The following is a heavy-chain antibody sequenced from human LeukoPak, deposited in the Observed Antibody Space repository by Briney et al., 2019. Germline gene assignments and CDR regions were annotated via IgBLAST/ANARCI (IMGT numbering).Heavy chain of an antibody. CDR1: GGSISSGGHY. V-gene: IGHV4-31*03. Sequence: SQTLSLTCTVSGGSISSGGHYWSWIRQHPGKGLEWIGYIYYSGTTYYNPSLQSRVTISVDTSKNQFSLKLSSVTAADTAVYYCARAKGIAALYGMDVWGQGTTVTVSS. D-gene: IGHD6-13*01. J-gene: IGHJ6*02. CDR3: ARAKGIAALYGMDV. CDR2: IYYSGTT.